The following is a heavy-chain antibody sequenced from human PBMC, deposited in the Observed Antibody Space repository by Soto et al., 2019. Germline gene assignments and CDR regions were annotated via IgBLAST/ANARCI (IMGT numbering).Heavy chain of an antibody. V-gene: IGHV4-59*01. J-gene: IGHJ4*02. CDR1: GGSISVYY. D-gene: IGHD1-26*01. CDR3: ARGVGSSPPRY. Sequence: PSETLSLTCTISGGSISVYYWSWIRQPPGQALEWIGYIYDSGSPYYNPSLRSRVIISADTSKNQIPLKLTSATAADTAVYYGARGVGSSPPRYWGRGTLVTVSS. CDR2: IYDSGSP.